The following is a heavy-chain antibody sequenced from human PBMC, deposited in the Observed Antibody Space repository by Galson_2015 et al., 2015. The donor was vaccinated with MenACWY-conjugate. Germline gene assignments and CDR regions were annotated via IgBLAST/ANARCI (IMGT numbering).Heavy chain of an antibody. D-gene: IGHD5-24*01. CDR1: GFTFTNYG. V-gene: IGHV3-23*01. J-gene: IGHJ6*02. Sequence: SLRLSCAASGFTFTNYGMSWVRQAPGKGLEWVSFSGSGGDTYYADSVKGRFTISRDNSKNTLYLQMNRLRADDTAVYYCARTITDGTPRYGLDVWGQGTTVTVSS. CDR2: SGSGGDT. CDR3: ARTITDGTPRYGLDV.